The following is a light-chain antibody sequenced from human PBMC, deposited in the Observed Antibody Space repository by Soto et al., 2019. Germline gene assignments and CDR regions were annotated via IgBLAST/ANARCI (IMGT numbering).Light chain of an antibody. J-gene: IGLJ3*02. CDR3: CSYAGSYTWV. CDR1: SSDVGGYNY. CDR2: DVS. V-gene: IGLV2-11*01. Sequence: QSALTQPRSVSVSPGQSVTISCTGTSSDVGGYNYVSWYQQHPGKAPKLMIYDVSQRPSGVPDRFSVSKSGNTASLTISGLQAEDEADYYCCSYAGSYTWVFGGGTKLTVL.